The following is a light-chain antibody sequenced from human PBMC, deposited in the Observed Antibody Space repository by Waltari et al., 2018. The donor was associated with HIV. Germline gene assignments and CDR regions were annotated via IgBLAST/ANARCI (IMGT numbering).Light chain of an antibody. CDR3: LLSYGSVRL. J-gene: IGLJ2*01. Sequence: QTVVTQEPSLPVSPGGTVPLTCGSPTGTVTRDHHPSWFQQKPGQAPRTLVYDATDKHSWTPARFSPSFLGGKAALTLTAAQPEDEADYYCLLSYGSVRLFGGGTRLTV. V-gene: IGLV7-46*01. CDR1: TGTVTRDHH. CDR2: DAT.